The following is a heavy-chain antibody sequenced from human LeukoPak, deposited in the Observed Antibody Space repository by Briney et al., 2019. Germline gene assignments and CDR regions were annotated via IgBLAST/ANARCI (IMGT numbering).Heavy chain of an antibody. J-gene: IGHJ4*02. CDR3: AKGADQPKRLRFLGKRYTHYFDY. Sequence: GGSLRLSCAASGFTFSSYAMSWVRQAPGKGLEWVSAISGSGGSTYYADSVKGRFTISRDNSKNTLHLQMNSLRAEDTAVYYCAKGADQPKRLRFLGKRYTHYFDYWGQGTLVTVSS. V-gene: IGHV3-23*01. CDR2: ISGSGGST. CDR1: GFTFSSYA. D-gene: IGHD3-3*01.